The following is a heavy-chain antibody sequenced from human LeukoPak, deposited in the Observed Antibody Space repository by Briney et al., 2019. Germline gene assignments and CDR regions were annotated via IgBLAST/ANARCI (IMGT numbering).Heavy chain of an antibody. D-gene: IGHD1-26*01. CDR3: ARLGSYGAQYYFDY. CDR1: GGSISSSSYY. V-gene: IGHV4-39*01. J-gene: IGHJ4*02. CDR2: IYYSGST. Sequence: PSETLSLTCTVSGGSISSSSYYWGWIRQPPGKGLEWIGSIYYSGSTYYNPSLKSRVTISVDTSKNQLSLKLSSVTAADTAVYYCARLGSYGAQYYFDYWGQGTLVTVSS.